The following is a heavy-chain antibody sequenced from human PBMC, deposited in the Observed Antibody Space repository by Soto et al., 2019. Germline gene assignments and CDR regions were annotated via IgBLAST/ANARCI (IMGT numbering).Heavy chain of an antibody. Sequence: ASVKVSCXAFGYTCTSCGMHWVRQAPGQRLEWMGWINAGNGNTKYSQKFQGRVTITRDTSASTAYMELSSLRSEDTAVYYCARDYSGHDAFDIWGQGTMVTVSS. CDR2: INAGNGNT. CDR3: ARDYSGHDAFDI. J-gene: IGHJ3*02. V-gene: IGHV1-3*01. D-gene: IGHD1-26*01. CDR1: GYTCTSCG.